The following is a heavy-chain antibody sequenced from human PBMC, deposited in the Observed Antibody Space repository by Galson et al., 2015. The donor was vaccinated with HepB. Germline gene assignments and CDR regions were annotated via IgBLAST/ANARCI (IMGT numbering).Heavy chain of an antibody. CDR2: INHSGST. V-gene: IGHV4-34*01. CDR1: GVTFNDYY. CDR3: ARVGQGAMVRGVIIG. D-gene: IGHD3-10*01. J-gene: IGHJ4*02. Sequence: CAASGVTFNDYYMSWFRHAPGMGLECIGEINHSGSTNYNPSLKSRVTISVDTSKNQCSLKLSSVIAADTAVYYCARVGQGAMVRGVIIGWGQGILVTVS.